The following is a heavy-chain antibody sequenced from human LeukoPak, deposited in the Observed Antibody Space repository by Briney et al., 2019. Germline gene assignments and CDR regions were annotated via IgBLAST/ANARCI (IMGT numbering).Heavy chain of an antibody. D-gene: IGHD6-19*01. CDR2: IYHSGST. J-gene: IGHJ5*02. V-gene: IGHV4-38-2*02. CDR3: ARHLLWLGSLPSGFDP. Sequence: SETLSLTCTVSGYSISSGYYWGWIRQPPGKGLEWIGSIYHSGSTYYNPSLKSRVTISVDTSKNQFSLKLRSVTAADTAVYYCARHLLWLGSLPSGFDPWGQGTLVSVSS. CDR1: GYSISSGYY.